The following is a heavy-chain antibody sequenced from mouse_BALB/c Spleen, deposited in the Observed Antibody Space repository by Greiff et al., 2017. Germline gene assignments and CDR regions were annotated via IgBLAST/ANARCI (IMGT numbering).Heavy chain of an antibody. Sequence: VQLQQSGAELAKPGASVKMSCKASGYTFTSYWMHWVKQRPGQGLEWIGYINPSTGYTEYNQKFKDKATLTADKSSSTAYMQLSSLTSEDSAVYYCARFYDYDGSWFAYWGQGTLVTVAA. CDR1: GYTFTSYW. V-gene: IGHV1-7*01. J-gene: IGHJ3*01. CDR2: INPSTGYT. D-gene: IGHD2-4*01. CDR3: ARFYDYDGSWFAY.